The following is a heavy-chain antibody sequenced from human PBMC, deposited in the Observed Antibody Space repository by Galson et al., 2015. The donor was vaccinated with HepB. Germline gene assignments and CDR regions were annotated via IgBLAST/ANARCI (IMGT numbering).Heavy chain of an antibody. D-gene: IGHD2-15*01. CDR2: FDPEDGET. Sequence: SVKVSCKVSGYTLTELSMHWVRQAPGKGLEWMGGFDPEDGETIYAQKFQGRVTMTEDTSTDTAYMELSSLRSEDTAVYYCATGGYCSGGSCQDAFDIWGQGTMVTVSS. CDR3: ATGGYCSGGSCQDAFDI. V-gene: IGHV1-24*01. CDR1: GYTLTELS. J-gene: IGHJ3*02.